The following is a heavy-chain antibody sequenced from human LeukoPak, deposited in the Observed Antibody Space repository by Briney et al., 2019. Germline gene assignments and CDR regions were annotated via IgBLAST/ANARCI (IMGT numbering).Heavy chain of an antibody. CDR1: GGTFSSYA. CDR3: ARDQGVTTVTTVAFDI. D-gene: IGHD4-17*01. V-gene: IGHV1-69*05. CDR2: IIPMYDTA. J-gene: IGHJ3*02. Sequence: GASVRVSCKASGGTFSSYAINWVRQAPGQGLEWMGRIIPMYDTANYAQRFQGRVTITTDESTSTAYMELSSLRSEDTAVYYCARDQGVTTVTTVAFDIWGQGTMVTVSS.